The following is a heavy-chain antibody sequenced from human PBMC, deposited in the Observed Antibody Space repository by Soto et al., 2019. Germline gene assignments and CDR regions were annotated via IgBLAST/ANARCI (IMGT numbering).Heavy chain of an antibody. CDR3: ARGCTNGVCYSSNWFDP. Sequence: RPSVKVSCKASGGTFSSYAISWVRQAPGQGLEWMGGIIPIFGTANYAQKFQGRVTITADESTSTAYMELSSLRSEDTTVYYCARGCTNGVCYSSNWFDPWGQGTLVTVSS. CDR2: IIPIFGTA. V-gene: IGHV1-69*13. J-gene: IGHJ5*02. D-gene: IGHD2-8*01. CDR1: GGTFSSYA.